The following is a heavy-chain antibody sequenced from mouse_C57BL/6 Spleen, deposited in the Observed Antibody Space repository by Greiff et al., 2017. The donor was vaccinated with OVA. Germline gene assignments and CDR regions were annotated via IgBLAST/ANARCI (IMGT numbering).Heavy chain of an antibody. CDR3: TRERLGAY. Sequence: QVQLKQSGAELVRPGASVTLSCKASGYTFTDYEMHWVKQTPVHGLEWIGAIDPETGGTAYNQKFKGKAILTADKSSSTAYMELRSLTSEDSAVYYCTRERLGAYWGQGTLVTVSA. CDR2: IDPETGGT. V-gene: IGHV1-15*01. D-gene: IGHD3-3*01. CDR1: GYTFTDYE. J-gene: IGHJ3*01.